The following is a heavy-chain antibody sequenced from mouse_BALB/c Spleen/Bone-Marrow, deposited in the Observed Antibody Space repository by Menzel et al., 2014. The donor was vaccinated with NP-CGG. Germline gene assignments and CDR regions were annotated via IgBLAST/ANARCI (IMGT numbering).Heavy chain of an antibody. CDR1: GFTFSSYA. CDR3: ARKTGTGYWYFDV. J-gene: IGHJ1*01. D-gene: IGHD4-1*01. CDR2: ISSGGSYT. Sequence: EVKLMESGGGLVKPGGSLKLSCAASGFTFSSYAMSWVRQSPEKRLEWVAEISSGGSYTYYPDTVTGRFTISRDNAKNTLYLEMSSLRSEDTAMYYCARKTGTGYWYFDVWVAGTTVPVPS. V-gene: IGHV5-9-4*01.